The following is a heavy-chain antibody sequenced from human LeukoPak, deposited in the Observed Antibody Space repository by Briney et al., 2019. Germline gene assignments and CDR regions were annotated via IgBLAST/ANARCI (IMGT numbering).Heavy chain of an antibody. J-gene: IGHJ3*02. Sequence: PGGSLRLSCAASGFTFDDYAMHWVRQAPGKGLEWVSGISWNSGSIGYADSVKGRFTISRDNAKNSLYLQMNSLRAEDTALYYCAKDIAAAANDAFDIWGQGTMVTVSS. D-gene: IGHD6-13*01. CDR2: ISWNSGSI. CDR1: GFTFDDYA. CDR3: AKDIAAAANDAFDI. V-gene: IGHV3-9*01.